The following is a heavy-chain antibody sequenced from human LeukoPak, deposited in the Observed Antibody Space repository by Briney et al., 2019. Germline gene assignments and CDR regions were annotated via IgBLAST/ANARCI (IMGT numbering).Heavy chain of an antibody. CDR1: GFTFSSYE. CDR3: ARVPGILGDYYYGMDV. J-gene: IGHJ6*04. Sequence: GGSLRLSCAASGFTFSSYEMNWVRRAPGKGLEWVSYISSSGSTIYYADSVKGRFTISRDNAKNSLYLQMNSLRAEDTAVYYCARVPGILGDYYYGMDVWGKGTTVTVSS. V-gene: IGHV3-48*03. CDR2: ISSSGSTI. D-gene: IGHD1-1*01.